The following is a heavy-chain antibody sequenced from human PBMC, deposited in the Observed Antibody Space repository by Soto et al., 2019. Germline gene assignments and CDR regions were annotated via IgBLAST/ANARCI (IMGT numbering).Heavy chain of an antibody. CDR2: VYFSGST. D-gene: IGHD5-12*01. CDR1: GGSVSSGTHY. Sequence: PSETLSLTCSVSGGSVSSGTHYWSWIRQPPGRGLEWIASVYFSGSTNYNPSLHSRVTTSIDASKNQFSLRLSSVTAADTAVYYCARDRKRGFTGYDFDYWGQGALVAVSS. CDR3: ARDRKRGFTGYDFDY. J-gene: IGHJ4*02. V-gene: IGHV4-61*01.